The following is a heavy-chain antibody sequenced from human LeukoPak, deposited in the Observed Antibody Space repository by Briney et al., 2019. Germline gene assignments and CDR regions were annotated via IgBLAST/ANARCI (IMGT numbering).Heavy chain of an antibody. Sequence: ASVKVSCKASGGTFSSYAISWVRQAPGQGLKWMGGIIPIFGTANYAQKFQGRVTITTDESTSTAYMELSSLRSEDTAVYYCARGGTIFGGNYYFDYWGQGTLVTVSS. V-gene: IGHV1-69*05. D-gene: IGHD3-3*01. CDR3: ARGGTIFGGNYYFDY. CDR1: GGTFSSYA. J-gene: IGHJ4*02. CDR2: IIPIFGTA.